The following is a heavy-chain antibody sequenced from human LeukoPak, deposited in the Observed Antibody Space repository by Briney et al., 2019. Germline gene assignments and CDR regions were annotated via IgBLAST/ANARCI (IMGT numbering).Heavy chain of an antibody. CDR2: IYSGGST. Sequence: GGSLRLSCAASGFTVSSNYMSWVRQAPGKGLEWVSVIYSGGSTYYADSVKGRFTISRDNSKNTLYLQMNSLRAEDTAVYYCARDGYYYDSSGYSPFDYWGQGTLVTVSS. CDR3: ARDGYYYDSSGYSPFDY. CDR1: GFTVSSNY. J-gene: IGHJ4*02. V-gene: IGHV3-53*01. D-gene: IGHD3-22*01.